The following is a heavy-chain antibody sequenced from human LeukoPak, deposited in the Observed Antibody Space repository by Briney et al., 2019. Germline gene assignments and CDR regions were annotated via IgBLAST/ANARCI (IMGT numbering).Heavy chain of an antibody. CDR2: ISWNSGSI. CDR3: AKALAGNSGSYYRDAFDI. Sequence: GGSLRLSCAASGFTFSSYGMHWVRQAPGKGLEWVSGISWNSGSIGYADSVKGRFTISRDNAKNSLYLQMNSLRAEDTALYYCAKALAGNSGSYYRDAFDIWGQGTMVTVSS. CDR1: GFTFSSYG. V-gene: IGHV3-9*01. J-gene: IGHJ3*02. D-gene: IGHD1-26*01.